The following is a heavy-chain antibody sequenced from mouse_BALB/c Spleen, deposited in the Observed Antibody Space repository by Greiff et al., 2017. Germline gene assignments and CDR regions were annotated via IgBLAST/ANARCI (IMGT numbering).Heavy chain of an antibody. V-gene: IGHV2-9*02. CDR2: IWAGGST. CDR1: GFSLTSYG. CDR3: ARVGLLLRAWFAY. J-gene: IGHJ3*01. Sequence: VQLKESGPGLVAPSQSLSITCTVSGFSLTSYGVHWVRQPPGKGLEWLGVIWAGGSTNYNSALMSRLSISKDNSKSQVFLKMNSLQTDDTSMYYCARVGLLLRAWFAYWGQGTLVTVSA. D-gene: IGHD1-1*01.